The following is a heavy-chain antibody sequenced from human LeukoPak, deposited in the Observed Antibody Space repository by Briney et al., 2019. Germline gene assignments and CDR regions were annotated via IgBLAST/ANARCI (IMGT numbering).Heavy chain of an antibody. J-gene: IGHJ4*02. D-gene: IGHD6-19*01. CDR3: GRAHAYRSGSIDY. Sequence: GVSLRLSCAASGFTFSSYWMHWVRQAPGKGLVWFSRINSDESSTIYTDSVKGRFTISRDSAKNTLYLQMHSPIARDTWVYDCGRAHAYRSGSIDYWGQGTLVTVSS. CDR2: INSDESST. V-gene: IGHV3-74*01. CDR1: GFTFSSYW.